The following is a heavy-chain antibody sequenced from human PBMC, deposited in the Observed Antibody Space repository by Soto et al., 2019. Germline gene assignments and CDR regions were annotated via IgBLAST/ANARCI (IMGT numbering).Heavy chain of an antibody. Sequence: SCKASGYSLTSYYMHWVRQAPGKGLEWVAVISYDGSNKYYADSVKGRFTISRDNSKNTLYLQMNSLRAEDTAVYYCASATRGYDYLGGMDVWGQGTTVTVSS. CDR1: GYSLTSYY. CDR3: ASATRGYDYLGGMDV. V-gene: IGHV3-30-3*01. D-gene: IGHD5-12*01. J-gene: IGHJ6*02. CDR2: ISYDGSNK.